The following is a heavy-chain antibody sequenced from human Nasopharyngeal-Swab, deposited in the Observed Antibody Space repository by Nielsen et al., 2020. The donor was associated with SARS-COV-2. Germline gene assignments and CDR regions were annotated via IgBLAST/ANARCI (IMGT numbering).Heavy chain of an antibody. CDR1: GFIFSRYW. V-gene: IGHV3-74*01. CDR2: VNNDGSGT. CDR3: AKVLLPTYSGSYLLYNYGMDV. J-gene: IGHJ6*02. D-gene: IGHD1-26*01. Sequence: GGSLRLSCAASGFIFSRYWVHWVRQAPGKGLVWVSRVNNDGSGTAYADSVRGRFTISRDNSKNTVYLQMNSLRAEDTAVYYCAKVLLPTYSGSYLLYNYGMDVWGQGTTVIVSS.